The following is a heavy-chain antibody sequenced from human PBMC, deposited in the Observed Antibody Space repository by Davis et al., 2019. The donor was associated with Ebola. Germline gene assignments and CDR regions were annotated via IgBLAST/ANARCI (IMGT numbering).Heavy chain of an antibody. CDR2: INAGNGNT. CDR1: GYTFTSYA. D-gene: IGHD6-13*01. Sequence: ASVKVSCKASGYTFTSYAMHWVRQAPGQGLEWMGWINAGNGNTKYSQKFQGRVTITRDTSASTAYMELSSLRSEDTAVYYGARESKAGTGGDYWGQGTLVTVSS. V-gene: IGHV1-3*01. CDR3: ARESKAGTGGDY. J-gene: IGHJ4*02.